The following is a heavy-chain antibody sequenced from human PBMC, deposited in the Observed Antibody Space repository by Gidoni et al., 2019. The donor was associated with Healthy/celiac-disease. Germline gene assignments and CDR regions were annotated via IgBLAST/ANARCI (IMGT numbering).Heavy chain of an antibody. CDR3: AGGAHYYGSGSYDAEKY. CDR2: ISYDGSNK. Sequence: QVQLVESGGGVVQPGRSLRLFCAASGFTFSISAMHWVRQAPGKGLEWVAVISYDGSNKYYADSVKGRFTISRDNSKNTLYLQMNSLRAEDTAVYYCAGGAHYYGSGSYDAEKYWGQGTLVTVSS. V-gene: IGHV3-30-3*01. CDR1: GFTFSISA. D-gene: IGHD3-10*01. J-gene: IGHJ4*02.